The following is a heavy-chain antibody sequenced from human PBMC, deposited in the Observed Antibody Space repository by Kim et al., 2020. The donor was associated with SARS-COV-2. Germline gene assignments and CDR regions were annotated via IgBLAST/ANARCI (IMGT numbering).Heavy chain of an antibody. D-gene: IGHD3-10*01. CDR3: ARHHGGHDAFDI. V-gene: IGHV5-51*01. Sequence: YSPSFQGQVTISADKSISTAYLQWSSLKASDTAMYYCARHHGGHDAFDIWGQGTMVTVSS. J-gene: IGHJ3*02.